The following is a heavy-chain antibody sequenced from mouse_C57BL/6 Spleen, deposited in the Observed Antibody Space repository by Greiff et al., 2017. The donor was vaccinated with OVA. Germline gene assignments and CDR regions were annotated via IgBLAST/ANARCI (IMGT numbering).Heavy chain of an antibody. CDR2: IHPNSGST. Sequence: VQLQQPGAELVKPGASVKLSCKASGYTFTSYWMNWVKQRPGQGLEWIGMIHPNSGSTNYNEKFKSKATLTADKSSSTAYMQLSSLTSEDSAVSYGASSDYYGSSEGFADWGQGTLVTVSA. V-gene: IGHV1-64*01. CDR3: ASSDYYGSSEGFAD. CDR1: GYTFTSYW. D-gene: IGHD1-1*01. J-gene: IGHJ3*01.